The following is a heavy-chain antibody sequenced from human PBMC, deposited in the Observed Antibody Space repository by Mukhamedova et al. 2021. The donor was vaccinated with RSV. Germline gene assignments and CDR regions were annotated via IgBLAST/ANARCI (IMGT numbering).Heavy chain of an antibody. CDR2: IDSDDDK. V-gene: IGHV2-70*04. J-gene: IGHJ4*02. D-gene: IGHD5-12*01. CDR3: ARDPGYSGGWGNTYYFDY. Sequence: WIRQPPGKALEWLARIDSDDDKFYTTSLKSRLSISKDTSKNQVVLTMTDVDPLDTATYFCARDPGYSGGWGNTYYFDYWGQGTRV.